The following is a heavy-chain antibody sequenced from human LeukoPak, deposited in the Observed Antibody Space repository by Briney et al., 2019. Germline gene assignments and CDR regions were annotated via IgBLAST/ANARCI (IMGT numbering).Heavy chain of an antibody. CDR2: ITWDGGST. D-gene: IGHD3-22*01. CDR3: AKAHLYYDTPDY. CDR1: GFTFDDYT. Sequence: GGSLRLSCAASGFTFDDYTMHWVRQAPGKGVEWVSLITWDGGSTYYADSVKGRFTISRDNSKNSLYLQMNSLRTEDTALYYCAKAHLYYDTPDYWGQGTLVTVSS. J-gene: IGHJ4*02. V-gene: IGHV3-43*01.